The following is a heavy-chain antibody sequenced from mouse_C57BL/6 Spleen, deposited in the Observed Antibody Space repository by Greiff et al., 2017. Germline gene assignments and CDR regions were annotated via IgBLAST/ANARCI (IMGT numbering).Heavy chain of an antibody. CDR3: ARRSYWSFDV. CDR1: GFNIKDYY. J-gene: IGHJ1*01. V-gene: IGHV14-2*01. CDR2: IDPEDGET. Sequence: VQLQQSGAELVQPGASVKLSCTASGFNIKDYYMRWVKQRTEQGLEWIGRIDPEDGETTYDPKFQGKATITADTSSNTAYLQLSSLTSEDTAVYYCARRSYWSFDVWGPGTSVTVSS.